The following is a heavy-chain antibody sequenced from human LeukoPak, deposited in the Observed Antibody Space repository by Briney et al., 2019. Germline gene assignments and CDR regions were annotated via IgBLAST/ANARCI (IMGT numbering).Heavy chain of an antibody. CDR2: IYHSGST. CDR3: ARVGTGTSPRYYFDY. J-gene: IGHJ4*02. V-gene: IGHV4-38-2*02. D-gene: IGHD1/OR15-1a*01. CDR1: GYSISSGYY. Sequence: SETLSLTCTVSGYSISSGYYWGWIRQPPGKGLEWIGSIYHSGSTYYNPSLKSRVTLSVDTSKNQFSLKLSSVTAADTAVYYCARVGTGTSPRYYFDYWGQGTLVTVSS.